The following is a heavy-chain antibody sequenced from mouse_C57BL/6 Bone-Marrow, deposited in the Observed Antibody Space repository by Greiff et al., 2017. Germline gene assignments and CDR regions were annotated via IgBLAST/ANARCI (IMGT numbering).Heavy chain of an antibody. V-gene: IGHV14-4*01. J-gene: IGHJ4*01. D-gene: IGHD3-2*02. CDR3: TTWGADSSGYWYYAMDY. CDR2: IDPENGDT. CDR1: GFNIKDDY. Sequence: VQLQQSGAELVRPGASVKLSCTASGFNIKDDYMHWVKQRPEQGLEWIGWIDPENGDTEYASKFQGKATITADTSSNTAYLQLSSLTSDDTAVYYCTTWGADSSGYWYYAMDYWGQGTSVTVSS.